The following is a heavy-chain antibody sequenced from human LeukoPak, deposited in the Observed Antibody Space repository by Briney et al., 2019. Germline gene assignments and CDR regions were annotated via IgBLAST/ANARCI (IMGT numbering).Heavy chain of an antibody. V-gene: IGHV3-23*01. CDR2: IRSSGDST. CDR1: GFAFSTNT. J-gene: IGHJ4*02. Sequence: GGSLRLSCAASGFAFSTNTMTWVRQAPGKGLEWVSGIRSSGDSTYYADSVKGRFTISRDNSKNTLYLQMHSLRAEDTAVYYCTGPGYGGDVSNFDYWGQGTLVTVSS. CDR3: TGPGYGGDVSNFDY. D-gene: IGHD2-21*01.